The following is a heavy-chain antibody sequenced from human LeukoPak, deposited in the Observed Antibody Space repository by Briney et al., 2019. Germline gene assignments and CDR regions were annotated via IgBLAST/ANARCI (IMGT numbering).Heavy chain of an antibody. CDR1: GYTFTSYG. Sequence: RASVKVSCKASGYTFTSYGISWVRQAPGQGLEWMGWISAYNGNTNYAQKLQGRVTMTTDTSTSTAYMELRSLRSDDTAVYYCARRFDYGDYSYFDYWGQGTLVTVSS. J-gene: IGHJ4*02. D-gene: IGHD4-17*01. CDR3: ARRFDYGDYSYFDY. V-gene: IGHV1-18*01. CDR2: ISAYNGNT.